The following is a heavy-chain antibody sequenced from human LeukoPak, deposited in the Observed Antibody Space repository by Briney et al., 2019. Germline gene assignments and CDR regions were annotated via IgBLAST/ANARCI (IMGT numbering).Heavy chain of an antibody. V-gene: IGHV2-26*01. CDR2: IFSNDER. D-gene: IGHD3-22*01. J-gene: IGHJ4*02. CDR1: GFSLSNARMG. CDR3: ARLYDYYDSSGLHYFDY. Sequence: SGPTLVNPTETLTLTCTVSGFSLSNARMGVSWIRQPPGKALEWLAHIFSNDERSYSTSLKSRLTISKDTSRSQVFLTMTNMDPVDTATYYCARLYDYYDSSGLHYFDYWGQGTLVTVSS.